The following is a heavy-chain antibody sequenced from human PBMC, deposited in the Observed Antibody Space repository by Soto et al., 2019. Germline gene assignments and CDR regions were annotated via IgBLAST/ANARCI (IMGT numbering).Heavy chain of an antibody. CDR2: IYRSGST. Sequence: QVQLQESGPGLVKPSGTLSLTCAVSSGSISTSNWWSWVRQPPGKGLEWIGEIYRSGSTNYNPSLKSRVTISGDKSKNQFSLKLISVTAADTAVYYWARGNRYYYYDMDGWGKGTTVTVSS. J-gene: IGHJ6*03. CDR1: SGSISTSNW. V-gene: IGHV4-4*02. CDR3: ARGNRYYYYDMDG.